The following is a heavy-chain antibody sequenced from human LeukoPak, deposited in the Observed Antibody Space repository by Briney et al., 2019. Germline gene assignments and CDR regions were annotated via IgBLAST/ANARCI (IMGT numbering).Heavy chain of an antibody. V-gene: IGHV3-30*02. CDR3: AKGPYGEPFDY. J-gene: IGHJ4*02. CDR1: GFIFSSYG. D-gene: IGHD4-17*01. CDR2: ISYDGSEK. Sequence: GGSLRLSCAASGFIFSSYGMHWVRQPPGKGLECIASISYDGSEKYYADSVKGRFTISRDNSKNTLYLQMHSLRAEDTAVYYCAKGPYGEPFDYWGQGTLVTVSS.